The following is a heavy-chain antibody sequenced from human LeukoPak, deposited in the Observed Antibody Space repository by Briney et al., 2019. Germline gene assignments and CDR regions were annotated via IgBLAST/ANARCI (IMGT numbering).Heavy chain of an antibody. CDR3: ARVRSITVTNNWFDP. CDR1: GFTFSSYA. CDR2: ISGTGGNT. V-gene: IGHV3-23*01. D-gene: IGHD4-17*01. J-gene: IGHJ5*02. Sequence: GGSLRLSCAASGFTFSSYAMSWVRQAPGKGLEWVSGISGTGGNTYYADSVKGRFTISRDNSKNTLYLQMNSLRAEDTAVYYCARVRSITVTNNWFDPWGQGTLVTVSS.